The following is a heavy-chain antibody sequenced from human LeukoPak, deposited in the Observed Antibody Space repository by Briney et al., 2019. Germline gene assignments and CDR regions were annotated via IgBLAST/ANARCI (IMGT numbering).Heavy chain of an antibody. D-gene: IGHD3-22*01. J-gene: IGHJ6*02. CDR1: GFTVGYNY. CDR3: ARDYFETSGSVYHFYGLDV. V-gene: IGHV3-53*05. CDR2: IYNSGST. Sequence: PGGSLRLSFAASGFTVGYNYMTWVRQAPGKGLEWVAAIYNSGSTYYADSMKGRFTISRDNSKNTMYLQMNSLRSEDTAVYYCARDYFETSGSVYHFYGLDVWGLGTTVTVSS.